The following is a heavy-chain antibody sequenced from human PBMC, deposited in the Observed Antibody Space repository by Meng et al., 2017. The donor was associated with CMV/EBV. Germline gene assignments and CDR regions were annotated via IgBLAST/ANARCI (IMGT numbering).Heavy chain of an antibody. V-gene: IGHV3-11*04. CDR1: GFTFSDYY. CDR2: ISSSGNTK. CDR3: QLRGY. Sequence: GESLKISCAASGFTFSDYYMSWIRQAPGKGLEWVSYISSSGNTKYYADSVKGRFTISRDNAKNSLYLQMNSLRPEDAAVYSCQLRGYWGQGTRVTVSS. D-gene: IGHD4-17*01. J-gene: IGHJ4*02.